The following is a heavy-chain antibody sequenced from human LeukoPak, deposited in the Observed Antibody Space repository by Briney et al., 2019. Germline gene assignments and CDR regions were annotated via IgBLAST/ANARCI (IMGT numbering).Heavy chain of an antibody. D-gene: IGHD2-2*01. Sequence: ASVKVSCKTSGYTFSTYAIQWVRQAPGQRLEWMGWINGGDGNTKFSQKFQGRVTITRDTSASSSYMELSSLRSEDTAVYYCARSYIVVVPAVYFDYWGQGTLATVSS. J-gene: IGHJ4*02. CDR1: GYTFSTYA. V-gene: IGHV1-3*01. CDR2: INGGDGNT. CDR3: ARSYIVVVPAVYFDY.